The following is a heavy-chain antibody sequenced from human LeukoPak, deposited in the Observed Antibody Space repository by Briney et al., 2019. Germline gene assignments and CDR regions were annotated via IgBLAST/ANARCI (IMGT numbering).Heavy chain of an antibody. V-gene: IGHV4-39*07. CDR2: IYYSGST. Sequence: SETLSLTCTVSGGSISSSSYYWGWIRQPPGKGLEWIGSIYYSGSTYYNPSLKSRVTISVDTSKNQFSLKLSSVTAADTAVYHCARLMAPVGKRSTPFEYWGQGTLVTVSS. J-gene: IGHJ4*02. CDR3: ARLMAPVGKRSTPFEY. D-gene: IGHD5-24*01. CDR1: GGSISSSSYY.